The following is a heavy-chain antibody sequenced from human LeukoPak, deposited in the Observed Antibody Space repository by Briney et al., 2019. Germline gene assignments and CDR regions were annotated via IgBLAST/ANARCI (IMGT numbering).Heavy chain of an antibody. D-gene: IGHD3-3*01. V-gene: IGHV4-59*08. CDR1: GGSISSYY. CDR2: IYYSGGT. Sequence: SETLSLTCTVSGGSISSYYWSWIRQPPGKGLEWIGYIYYSGGTNYNPSLKSRVTISVDTSKSQFSLKLSSVTAADTAVYYCARRYDFWSGYSQADAFDIWGQGTMVTVSS. CDR3: ARRYDFWSGYSQADAFDI. J-gene: IGHJ3*02.